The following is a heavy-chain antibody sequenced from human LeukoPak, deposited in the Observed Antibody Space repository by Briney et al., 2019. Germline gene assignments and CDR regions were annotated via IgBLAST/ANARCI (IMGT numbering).Heavy chain of an antibody. CDR1: GGSIKSNNW. CDR2: IYHSGST. CDR3: ARPGDYGDYETPYYFDY. V-gene: IGHV4-4*02. J-gene: IGHJ4*02. D-gene: IGHD4-17*01. Sequence: PSGTLSLTCAVSGGSIKSNNWWSWVRQPPGKGLEWIGEIYHSGSTNYNPSLESRVTVSVDKSKNQFSLDLSSVTAADTAVYYCARPGDYGDYETPYYFDYWGQGTLVTVSS.